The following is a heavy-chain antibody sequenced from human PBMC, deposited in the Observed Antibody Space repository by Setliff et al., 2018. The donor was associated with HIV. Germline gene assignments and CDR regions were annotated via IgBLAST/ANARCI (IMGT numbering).Heavy chain of an antibody. CDR1: GFSFSNYW. CDR3: ARDPDYYDSSGPDDAFDI. D-gene: IGHD3-22*01. V-gene: IGHV3-74*01. Sequence: PGGSLRLSCAPSGFSFSNYWMHWVRQAPGEGLVWVSRINSDGSIIDYADSVKGRFTISRDNAKNTLYLQMNSLRVEDTAVYYCARDPDYYDSSGPDDAFDIWGQGAMVTVSS. J-gene: IGHJ3*02. CDR2: INSDGSII.